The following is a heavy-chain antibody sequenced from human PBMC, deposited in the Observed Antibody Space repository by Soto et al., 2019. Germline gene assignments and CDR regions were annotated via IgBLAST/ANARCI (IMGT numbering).Heavy chain of an antibody. Sequence: GASVKVSCKVSGYTLTELSMHWVRQAPGQGLEWMGGIIPIFGTANYAQKFQGRVTITADESTSTAYMELSSLRSEDTAVYYCARDRGYCTNGVCSYYYYGMDVWGQGTTVTVSS. CDR3: ARDRGYCTNGVCSYYYYGMDV. D-gene: IGHD2-8*01. J-gene: IGHJ6*02. V-gene: IGHV1-69*13. CDR1: GYTLTELS. CDR2: IIPIFGTA.